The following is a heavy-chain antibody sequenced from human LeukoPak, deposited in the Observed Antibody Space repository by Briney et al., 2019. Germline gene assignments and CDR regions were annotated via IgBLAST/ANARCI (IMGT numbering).Heavy chain of an antibody. J-gene: IGHJ5*02. V-gene: IGHV4-59*11. Sequence: SETLSLTCTVSGGSISSHYWSWIRQPPGKGLEWIGYIYYSGSTNYNPSLKSRVTISVDTSKNQFSLKLSSVTAADTAVYYCARGELELLSWGQGTLVTVSS. D-gene: IGHD1-7*01. CDR1: GGSISSHY. CDR2: IYYSGST. CDR3: ARGELELLS.